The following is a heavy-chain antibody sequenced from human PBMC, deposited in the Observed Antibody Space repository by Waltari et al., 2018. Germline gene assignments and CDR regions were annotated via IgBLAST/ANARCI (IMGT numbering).Heavy chain of an antibody. Sequence: EVQLVQSXGGVVRPGGSLRLSCXASGXTFSNFHMNGVRQAPVKGLECVSHISRXSDMILYAASVRXRFXISXXXVXNVLYLQXXXLRVXETAVYYCVXXASGFDPXGQGTLVTVXS. CDR1: GXTFSNFH. V-gene: IGHV3-48*01. CDR3: VXXASGFDP. J-gene: IGHJ5*02. CDR2: ISRXSDMI. D-gene: IGHD3-10*01.